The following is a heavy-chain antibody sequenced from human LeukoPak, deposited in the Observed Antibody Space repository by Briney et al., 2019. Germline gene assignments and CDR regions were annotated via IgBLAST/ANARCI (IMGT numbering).Heavy chain of an antibody. V-gene: IGHV3-20*04. D-gene: IGHD2-15*01. CDR3: ARDFGRRAYYYCYYMDV. CDR2: INWNGGST. CDR1: GFTFDDYG. J-gene: IGHJ6*03. Sequence: GGSLRLSCAASGFTFDDYGMSWVRQPPGKGLEWVSGINWNGGSTGYADSVKGRFTISRDNAKNSLYLQMNSLRAEDTALYYCARDFGRRAYYYCYYMDVWGKGTTVTVSS.